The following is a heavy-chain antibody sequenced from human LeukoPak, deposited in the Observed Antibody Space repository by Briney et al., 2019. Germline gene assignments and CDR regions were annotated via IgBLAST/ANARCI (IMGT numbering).Heavy chain of an antibody. CDR3: AGGRLASFDY. V-gene: IGHV3-30-3*01. J-gene: IGHJ4*02. D-gene: IGHD1-26*01. CDR1: GFTFSSYA. CDR2: ISYDGSNK. Sequence: GGSLRLSCAASGFTFSSYAMHWVRQAPGKGLEWVAVISYDGSNKYYADSVKGRFTISRDNSKNTLYLQMNSLRAEDTAVYYCAGGRLASFDYWGQGTLVTVSS.